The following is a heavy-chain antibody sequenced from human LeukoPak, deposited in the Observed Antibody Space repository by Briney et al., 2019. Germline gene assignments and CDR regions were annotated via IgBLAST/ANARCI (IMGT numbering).Heavy chain of an antibody. CDR3: ARAYYGSGSPTYGMDV. CDR1: GFSFSTYD. Sequence: PGGSLRLSCAASGFSFSTYDMHWVRQATGKGPEWVSGIGPAGDTYYPGSVKGRFTISRENAKNSLYLQVSSLRAGDTAVYYCARAYYGSGSPTYGMDVWGQGTTVTVSS. D-gene: IGHD3-10*01. V-gene: IGHV3-13*01. CDR2: IGPAGDT. J-gene: IGHJ6*02.